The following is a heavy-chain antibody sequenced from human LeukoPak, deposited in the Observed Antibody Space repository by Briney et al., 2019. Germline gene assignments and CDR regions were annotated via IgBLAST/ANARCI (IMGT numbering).Heavy chain of an antibody. CDR1: GFTFSTYG. J-gene: IGHJ4*02. V-gene: IGHV3-33*01. CDR3: ARLQASTGYYSLDY. D-gene: IGHD3-22*01. CDR2: IWYDGTNI. Sequence: PGGSLRLSCVASGFTFSTYGMHWVRQAPGKGLEWVAIIWYDGTNINYGESVKGRFTISRDNPKSTLYLQMNSLRAEDTAVYYCARLQASTGYYSLDYWGQGTLVTVSS.